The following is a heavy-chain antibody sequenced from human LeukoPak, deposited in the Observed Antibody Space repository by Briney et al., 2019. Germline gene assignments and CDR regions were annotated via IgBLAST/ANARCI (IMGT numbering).Heavy chain of an antibody. CDR2: INHSGNT. V-gene: IGHV4-34*01. Sequence: PSETLSLTCAVYGESFSSYYWSWIRQPPGKGLEWIGEINHSGNTNYNPSLKSRVTISVDTSKNQFSLKLSSVTAADTAVYYCARAPSLRYFDWLSPFDYWGQGTLVTVSS. CDR3: ARAPSLRYFDWLSPFDY. D-gene: IGHD3-9*01. J-gene: IGHJ4*02. CDR1: GESFSSYY.